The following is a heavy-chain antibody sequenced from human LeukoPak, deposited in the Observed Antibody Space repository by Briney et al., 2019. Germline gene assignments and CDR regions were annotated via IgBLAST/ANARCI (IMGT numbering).Heavy chain of an antibody. CDR2: IWYDGSNK. Sequence: GGSLRLSCAASGFTFSSYGMHWVRQAPGKGLERVAVIWYDGSNKYYADSVKGRFTISRDNSKNTLYLQMNSLRAEDTAVYYCARSSGSYYAGFDYWGQGTLVTVSS. CDR1: GFTFSSYG. CDR3: ARSSGSYYAGFDY. J-gene: IGHJ4*02. D-gene: IGHD1-26*01. V-gene: IGHV3-33*01.